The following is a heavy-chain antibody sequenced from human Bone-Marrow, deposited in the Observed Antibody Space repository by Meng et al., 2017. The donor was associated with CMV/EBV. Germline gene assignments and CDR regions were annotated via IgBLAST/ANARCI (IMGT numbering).Heavy chain of an antibody. CDR2: INSDGTNV. D-gene: IGHD1-26*01. V-gene: IGHV3-74*01. J-gene: IGHJ4*02. Sequence: GGSLRLSCEASGFSLTGYWMHWVRQVPGKGLVWVARINSDGTNVSYADSVKGRFTISRDTAKTTLYLQMNSLRADDTALYYCARDYSRLGYLDHAGQGTLVTVSS. CDR1: GFSLTGYW. CDR3: ARDYSRLGYLDH.